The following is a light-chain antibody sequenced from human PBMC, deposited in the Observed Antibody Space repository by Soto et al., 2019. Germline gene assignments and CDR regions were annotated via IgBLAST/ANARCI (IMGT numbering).Light chain of an antibody. CDR3: QQYGNSPWT. V-gene: IGKV3-20*01. CDR1: QSVSSSK. CDR2: GAS. Sequence: EIVLTQSPGTLSLSPGERATLSCWASQSVSSSKLAWYQQKPGQAPRLLIYGASNRATGIPDRFSGSGSGTDFTLTISRLEPEDFAVYSCQQYGNSPWTFGQGTKVEIK. J-gene: IGKJ1*01.